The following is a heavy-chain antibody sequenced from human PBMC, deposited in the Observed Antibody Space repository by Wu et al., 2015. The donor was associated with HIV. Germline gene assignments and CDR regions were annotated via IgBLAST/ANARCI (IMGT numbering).Heavy chain of an antibody. J-gene: IGHJ4*01. D-gene: IGHD2-21*01. CDR2: LNPNTGAA. CDR3: ASGIQAGGANY. V-gene: IGHV1-2*02. CDR1: GYSFTAYY. Sequence: QVQLXQSGAEVKKPGASVKVSCKTSGYSFTAYYLHWVRQTPGQGLEWMGRLNPNTGAADSAERFQGRVTLTRDTSISTAYMVLNRLRLDDTAVYYCASGIQAGGANYWGQGTLVTVSS.